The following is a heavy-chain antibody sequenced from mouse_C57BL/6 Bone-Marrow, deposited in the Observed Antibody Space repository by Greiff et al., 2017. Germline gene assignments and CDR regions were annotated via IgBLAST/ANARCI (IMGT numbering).Heavy chain of an antibody. V-gene: IGHV1-39*01. J-gene: IGHJ4*01. D-gene: IGHD4-1*01. CDR2: INPNYGTT. Sequence: VQLKESGPELVKPGASVKISCKASGYSFTDYNMNWVKQSNGKSLEWIGVINPNYGTTSYNQKFKGKATLTVDQSSSTAYMQLNSLTSEDSAVYYCARWETGTSHYYAMDYWGQGTSVTVSS. CDR3: ARWETGTSHYYAMDY. CDR1: GYSFTDYN.